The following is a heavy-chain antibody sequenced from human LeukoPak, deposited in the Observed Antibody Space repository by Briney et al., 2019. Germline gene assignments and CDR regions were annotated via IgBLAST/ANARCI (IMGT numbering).Heavy chain of an antibody. D-gene: IGHD2-2*01. V-gene: IGHV3-23*01. CDR2: ITAGVGRT. Sequence: SLCPSCALSGFTPSSFAMGWVRHAPERGLGWVSVITAGVGRTYYADSVKGRFTISRDSSKNTLHLQMNSLRAEDTAVYYCAKGNGMIIPACFDYWGQGTLVTVSS. J-gene: IGHJ4*02. CDR1: GFTPSSFA. CDR3: AKGNGMIIPACFDY.